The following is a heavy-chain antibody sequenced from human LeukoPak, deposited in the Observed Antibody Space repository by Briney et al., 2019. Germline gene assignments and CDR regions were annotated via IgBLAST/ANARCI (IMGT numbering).Heavy chain of an antibody. CDR3: ARGCSSTSCSGDYYYMDV. CDR2: INPNSGGT. V-gene: IGHV1-2*02. J-gene: IGHJ6*03. Sequence: ASVNVSCKASAYTFTGYYMHWVRQAPGQGLEWMGWINPNSGGTHYVQKFQGRVTMTRDTSISTAYMELSRLRSDDTAVYYCARGCSSTSCSGDYYYMDVWGKGTTVTVSS. CDR1: AYTFTGYY. D-gene: IGHD2-2*01.